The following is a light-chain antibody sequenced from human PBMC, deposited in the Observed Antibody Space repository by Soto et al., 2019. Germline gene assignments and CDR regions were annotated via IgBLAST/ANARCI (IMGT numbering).Light chain of an antibody. CDR3: LQYNNWPPYT. CDR1: QSVSSN. CDR2: GAS. J-gene: IGKJ2*01. V-gene: IGKV3-15*01. Sequence: EIVMTQSPATLSVSPGERATLSCRASQSVSSNLAWYQQKPGQAPRLLIYGASTRATGIPARFSGSGSGTEFTLTISSLQSEDFAVYYCLQYNNWPPYTCGRGTKLEIK.